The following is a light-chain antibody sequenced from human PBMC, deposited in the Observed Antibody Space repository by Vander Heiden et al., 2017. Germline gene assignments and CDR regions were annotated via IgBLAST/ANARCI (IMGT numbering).Light chain of an antibody. CDR2: ENN. Sequence: QSVSTPPPSASAAPVRKVTCACSGSSSNIGDNYVSWLQQLPGTAPKVLIFENNRRPSGIPDRFSGSKSGTSATLGITGLQTGDEADYYCGTWDSSLSSGVFGSGTKVTVL. CDR1: SSNIGDNY. CDR3: GTWDSSLSSGV. J-gene: IGLJ1*01. V-gene: IGLV1-51*01.